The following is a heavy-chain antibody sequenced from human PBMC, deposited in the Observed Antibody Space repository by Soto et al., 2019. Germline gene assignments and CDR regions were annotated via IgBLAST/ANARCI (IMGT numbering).Heavy chain of an antibody. CDR1: GFTFSSYS. V-gene: IGHV3-48*02. D-gene: IGHD3-3*01. Sequence: GGSLRLSCAASGFTFSSYSMNWVRQAPGKGLEWVSYISSSSSTIYYADSVKGRFTISRDNAKNSLYLQMNSLRDEDTAVYYCAKSIFGVVITVYYYYYGMDVWGQGTTVTVSS. CDR3: AKSIFGVVITVYYYYYGMDV. CDR2: ISSSSSTI. J-gene: IGHJ6*02.